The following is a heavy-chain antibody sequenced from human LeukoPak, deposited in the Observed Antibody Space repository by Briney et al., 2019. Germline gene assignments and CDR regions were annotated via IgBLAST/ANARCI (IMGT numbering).Heavy chain of an antibody. CDR1: GDSVRSSSYF. CDR3: ARVRTKYYYYYMDV. J-gene: IGHJ6*03. Sequence: SETLSLTCTVSGDSVRSSSYFWAWIRQPPGKGLEWIANIYYSGSTYYNPSLKSRVTITLDTSKNQFSLKLSSVTAADTAVYYCARVRTKYYYYYMDVWGKGTTVTISS. CDR2: IYYSGST. V-gene: IGHV4-39*07. D-gene: IGHD2-8*01.